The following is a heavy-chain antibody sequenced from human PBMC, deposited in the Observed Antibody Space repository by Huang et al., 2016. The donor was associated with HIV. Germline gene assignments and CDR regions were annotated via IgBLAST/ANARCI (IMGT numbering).Heavy chain of an antibody. J-gene: IGHJ6*02. CDR2: MYSGGST. V-gene: IGHV3-53*01. Sequence: EVQLVESGGGLVQSGGSLRLSCAASGFTVSSNYMTWVRQASGKGLEWGSVMYSGGSTYYADSVKGRFTLSRDNSKNTIYLQMNSLNAEDTAVYYCARETSRRGTRNYSMDVWGQGTTVTVSS. CDR3: ARETSRRGTRNYSMDV. CDR1: GFTVSSNY. D-gene: IGHD3-16*01.